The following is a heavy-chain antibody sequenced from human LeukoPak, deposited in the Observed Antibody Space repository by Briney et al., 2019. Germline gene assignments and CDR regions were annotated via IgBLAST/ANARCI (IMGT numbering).Heavy chain of an antibody. J-gene: IGHJ4*02. D-gene: IGHD3-16*01. CDR2: ISGSGGST. CDR3: AKDPTHYRVWDYYETIGLSY. V-gene: IGHV3-23*01. Sequence: GGSLRLSCAASGFTFSSYAMSWVRQAPGKGLEWVSAISGSGGSTCYADSVKGRFTISRDNSKNTLNLQMNGLRAEDTAVYYCAKDPTHYRVWDYYETIGLSYWGQGTLVTASS. CDR1: GFTFSSYA.